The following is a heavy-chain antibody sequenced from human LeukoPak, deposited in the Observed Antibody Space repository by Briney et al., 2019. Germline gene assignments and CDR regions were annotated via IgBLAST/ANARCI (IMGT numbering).Heavy chain of an antibody. CDR2: IKSKTDGGTT. Sequence: PGGSLRLSCAASGFTFRNAWMRGLRQAPGKGLEWVGRIKSKTDGGTTDYAAPEKGRFTISRDHSKNTLYLQMNSLKTEDTAVYYCTTDDRYSSSWLVDYWGQGTLVTVSS. D-gene: IGHD6-13*01. CDR1: GFTFRNAW. V-gene: IGHV3-15*01. CDR3: TTDDRYSSSWLVDY. J-gene: IGHJ4*02.